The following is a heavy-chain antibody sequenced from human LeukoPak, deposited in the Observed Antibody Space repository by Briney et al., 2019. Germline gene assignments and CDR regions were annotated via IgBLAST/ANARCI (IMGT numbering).Heavy chain of an antibody. CDR1: GGSISSYY. CDR2: IYYSGST. CDR3: ARANYEGVFDY. V-gene: IGHV4-59*12. J-gene: IGHJ4*02. Sequence: PSETLSLTCTVSGGSISSYYWSWIRQPPGKGLEWIGYIYYSGSTNYNPSLKSRVTISVDKSKNQFSLKLNSLTAADTAVYYCARANYEGVFDYWGQGTLVTVSS. D-gene: IGHD1-7*01.